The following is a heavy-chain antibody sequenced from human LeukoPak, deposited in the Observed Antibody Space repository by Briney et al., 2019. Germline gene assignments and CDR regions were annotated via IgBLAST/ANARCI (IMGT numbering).Heavy chain of an antibody. V-gene: IGHV4-34*01. CDR2: TNHSGST. D-gene: IGHD6-19*01. CDR1: GGSFSGYY. J-gene: IGHJ3*02. CDR3: ARAEQWLGPDAFDI. Sequence: SEPLSPTCAVDGGSFSGYYWSWLRQPPGKGLEWAGETNHSGSTNYNPSLKSQVTISVDMSKNHSSLKLSSGTPADTAVYYCARAEQWLGPDAFDIWGQGTMVTVSS.